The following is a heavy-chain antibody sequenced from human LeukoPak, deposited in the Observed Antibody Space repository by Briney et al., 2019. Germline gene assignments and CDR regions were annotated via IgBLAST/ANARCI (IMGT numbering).Heavy chain of an antibody. D-gene: IGHD2-15*01. CDR1: GYTFTSYY. J-gene: IGHJ6*02. CDR3: ARDRAGSPNYYYYGMDV. CDR2: INPSGGST. V-gene: IGHV1-46*01. Sequence: GASVKVSCKASGYTFTSYYMHWVRQAPGQGLEWMGIINPSGGSTSYAQKFQGRVTITRDTSTSTVYMELSSLRSEDTAVYYCARDRAGSPNYYYYGMDVWGQGTTVTVSS.